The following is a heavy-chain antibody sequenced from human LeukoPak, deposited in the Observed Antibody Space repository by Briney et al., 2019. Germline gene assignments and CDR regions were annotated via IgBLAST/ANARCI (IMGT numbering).Heavy chain of an antibody. CDR2: INRDGSST. Sequence: GGSLRLSCAASGFTFSSYWMHWVRQTPGKGLVWVPRINRDGSSTIYADSVKGRFTISRDNAKNTLYLQMNSLRAEDTAVYYCARVGYYDSSGWGRYAFDIWGQGTMVTVSS. D-gene: IGHD3-22*01. V-gene: IGHV3-74*01. CDR3: ARVGYYDSSGWGRYAFDI. J-gene: IGHJ3*02. CDR1: GFTFSSYW.